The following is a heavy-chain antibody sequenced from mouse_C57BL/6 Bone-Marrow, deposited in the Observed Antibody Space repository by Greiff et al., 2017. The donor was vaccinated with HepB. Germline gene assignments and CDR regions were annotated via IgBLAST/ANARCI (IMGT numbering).Heavy chain of an antibody. CDR3: TTTYYYGSRRYFDF. J-gene: IGHJ1*03. CDR2: IDPENGDT. V-gene: IGHV14-4*01. CDR1: GFNIKDDY. D-gene: IGHD1-1*01. Sequence: EVQLQQSGAELVRPGASVKLSCTASGFNIKDDYMHWVKQRPEQGLEWIGWIDPENGDTEYASKFQGKATITADTTSNTAYLQLSSLTSEDTAVYYCTTTYYYGSRRYFDFWGTGTTVTVSS.